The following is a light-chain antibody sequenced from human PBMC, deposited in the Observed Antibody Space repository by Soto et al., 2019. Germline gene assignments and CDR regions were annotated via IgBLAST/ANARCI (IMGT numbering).Light chain of an antibody. CDR1: QSISSW. Sequence: DIQMTQSPSTLSASVGDRVTITCRASQSISSWLAWYQHKPGKAPKLLIYDAYSLESGVPSRFSGSESGTEFTLTINSLQPDDFATYYCQQYNSYPWTFGQRTKVEIK. V-gene: IGKV1-5*01. J-gene: IGKJ1*01. CDR2: DAY. CDR3: QQYNSYPWT.